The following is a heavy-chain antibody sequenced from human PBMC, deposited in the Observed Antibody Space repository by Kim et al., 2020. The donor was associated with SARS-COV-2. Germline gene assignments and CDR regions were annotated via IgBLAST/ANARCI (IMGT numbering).Heavy chain of an antibody. CDR3: ARRYYYDSSGYYYYYYGMDV. J-gene: IGHJ6*02. CDR2: INHSGST. Sequence: SETLSLTCAVYGGSFSGYYWSWIRQPPGKGLEWIGEINHSGSTNYNPSLKSRVTISVDTSKNQFSLKLSSVTAADTAVYYCARRYYYDSSGYYYYYYGMDVWGQGTTVTVSS. V-gene: IGHV4-34*01. CDR1: GGSFSGYY. D-gene: IGHD3-22*01.